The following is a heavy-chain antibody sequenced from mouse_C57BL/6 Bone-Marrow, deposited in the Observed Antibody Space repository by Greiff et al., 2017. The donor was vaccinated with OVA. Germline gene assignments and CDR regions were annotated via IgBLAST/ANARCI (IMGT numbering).Heavy chain of an antibody. D-gene: IGHD2-4*01. Sequence: QVQLQQSGAELVRPGTSVKLSCKASGYTFTSYWMHWVKQRPGQGLEWIGVIDPSDSYTNYNQKFKGKATLTVDTSSSTAYMQLSSLTSEDSAVYYCARGDDWAWFAYWGQGTLVTVSA. CDR3: ARGDDWAWFAY. CDR2: IDPSDSYT. V-gene: IGHV1-59*01. CDR1: GYTFTSYW. J-gene: IGHJ3*01.